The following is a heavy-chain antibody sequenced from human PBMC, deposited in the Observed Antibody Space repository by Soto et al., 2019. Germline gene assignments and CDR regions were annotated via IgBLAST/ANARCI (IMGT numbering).Heavy chain of an antibody. D-gene: IGHD5-18*01. J-gene: IGHJ4*02. CDR1: GYTFTSYG. V-gene: IGHV1-18*01. Sequence: ASVKVSCKASGYTFTSYGISWVRQAPGQGLEWMGWISAYNGNTNYAQKLQGRVTMTTDTSTSTAYMELRSLRSDDTAVYYCARERGWIQLWSGYFDYSGQVSLVTFSS. CDR3: ARERGWIQLWSGYFDY. CDR2: ISAYNGNT.